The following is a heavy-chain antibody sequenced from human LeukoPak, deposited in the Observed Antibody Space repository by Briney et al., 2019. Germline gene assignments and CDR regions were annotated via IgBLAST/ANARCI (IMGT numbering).Heavy chain of an antibody. D-gene: IGHD4-23*01. CDR3: ARGPLGRWVTIDY. CDR2: IYYSGST. CDR1: GGSISSYY. Sequence: PSETLSLTCTVPGGSISSYYWSWIRQPPGKGLEWIGYIYYSGSTNYNPSLKSRVTISVDTSKNQFSLKLSSVTAADTAVYYCARGPLGRWVTIDYWGQGALVTVSS. V-gene: IGHV4-59*01. J-gene: IGHJ4*02.